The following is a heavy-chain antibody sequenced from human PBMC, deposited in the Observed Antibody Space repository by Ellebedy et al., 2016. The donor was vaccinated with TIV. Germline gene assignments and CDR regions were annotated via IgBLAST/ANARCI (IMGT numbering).Heavy chain of an antibody. CDR1: GFTFSTYG. V-gene: IGHV3-66*01. Sequence: GESLKISCAASGFTFSTYGMHWVRQAPGKGLEWVSVIYSGGSTYYADSVKGRFAISRDNSKNTLYLQMNSLRAEDTAVYYCARGAGGSYCGGDCYYFDYWGQGTLVTVSS. D-gene: IGHD2-21*02. CDR3: ARGAGGSYCGGDCYYFDY. CDR2: IYSGGST. J-gene: IGHJ4*02.